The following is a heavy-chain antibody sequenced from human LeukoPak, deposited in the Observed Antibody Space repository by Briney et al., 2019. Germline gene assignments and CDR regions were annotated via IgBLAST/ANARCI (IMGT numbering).Heavy chain of an antibody. CDR3: AKDHGMVEIDY. Sequence: PGGSLRLSCAASGFTFSSYAMHWVRQAPGEGLEWVAVISYDGSNKYYADSEKGRFTISRDNSKNTLYLQMNSLRAEDTAVYYCAKDHGMVEIDYWGQGTLVTVSS. CDR2: ISYDGSNK. V-gene: IGHV3-30-3*01. J-gene: IGHJ4*02. D-gene: IGHD3-3*01. CDR1: GFTFSSYA.